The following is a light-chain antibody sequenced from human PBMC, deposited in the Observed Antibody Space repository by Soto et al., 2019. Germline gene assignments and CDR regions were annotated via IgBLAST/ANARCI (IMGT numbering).Light chain of an antibody. CDR2: GAS. CDR1: QSVSSN. V-gene: IGKV3-15*01. CDR3: QQYYSAPIT. J-gene: IGKJ5*01. Sequence: EIVMTQSPATLSVSPGERATLSCRASQSVSSNLAWYQQKPGQAPRLLIYGASTRATGIPARFSGSGSGTEFTLTINSLQTEDVAVYYCQQYYSAPITFGQGTRLEIK.